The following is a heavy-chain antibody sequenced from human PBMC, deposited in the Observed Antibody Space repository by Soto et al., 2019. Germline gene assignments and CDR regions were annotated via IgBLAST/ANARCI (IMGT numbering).Heavy chain of an antibody. CDR1: GGSISSGHSY. J-gene: IGHJ6*02. CDR3: ATTSDSSGWYRRNYYGMDV. CDR2: IYYSGST. D-gene: IGHD6-19*01. V-gene: IGHV4-61*01. Sequence: PSETLSLTCTVSGGSISSGHSYWTWIRQPPGKGLEWIGYIYYSGSTNYNPSLKSRVTISVDTSKNQFSLKLSSVTAADTAVYYCATTSDSSGWYRRNYYGMDVWGQGTTVTVSS.